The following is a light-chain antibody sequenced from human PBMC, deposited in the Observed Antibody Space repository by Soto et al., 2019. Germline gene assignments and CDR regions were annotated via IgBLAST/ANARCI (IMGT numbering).Light chain of an antibody. Sequence: QSALTQTPSASGSPVQSVTISCTGTSSDIGGYDHVSWYQQHPGKAPKVMIYEVTKRPSGVPDRFSGSKAGNTASLTVFGLQAEDEADYYCSSFAGPVWVFGGGTKLTVL. CDR3: SSFAGPVWV. V-gene: IGLV2-8*01. CDR2: EVT. CDR1: SSDIGGYDH. J-gene: IGLJ3*02.